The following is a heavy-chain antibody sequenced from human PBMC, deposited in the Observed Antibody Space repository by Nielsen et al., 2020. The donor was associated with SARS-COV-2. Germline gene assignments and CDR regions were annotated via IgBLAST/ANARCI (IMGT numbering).Heavy chain of an antibody. V-gene: IGHV3-33*01. J-gene: IGHJ4*02. D-gene: IGHD5-12*01. CDR2: IWYDGSNK. Sequence: GGFLRLSCAASGFTFSSYGMHWVRQAPGKGLEWVAVIWYDGSNKYYADSVKGRFTISRDNSKNTLYLQMNSLRAEDTAVYYCARSYYDYYFDYWGQGTLVTVSS. CDR3: ARSYYDYYFDY. CDR1: GFTFSSYG.